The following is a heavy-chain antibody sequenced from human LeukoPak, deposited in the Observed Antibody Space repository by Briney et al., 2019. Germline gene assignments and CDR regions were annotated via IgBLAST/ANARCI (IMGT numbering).Heavy chain of an antibody. J-gene: IGHJ4*02. Sequence: ASVKVSCKASGYTLTELSMHWVRQAPGKGLEWMGGFDPEDGETIYAQKFQGRVTMTEDTSTDTAYMELSSLRSEDTAVYYCATYQIGYNWNADWGQGTLVTVSS. CDR2: FDPEDGET. CDR1: GYTLTELS. CDR3: ATYQIGYNWNAD. V-gene: IGHV1-24*01. D-gene: IGHD1-1*01.